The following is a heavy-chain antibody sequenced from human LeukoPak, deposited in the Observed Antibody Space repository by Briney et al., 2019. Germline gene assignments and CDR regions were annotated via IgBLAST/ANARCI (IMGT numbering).Heavy chain of an antibody. V-gene: IGHV3-11*01. CDR3: GRGHYGIDY. CDR2: ITSSGTTV. D-gene: IGHD4-17*01. J-gene: IGHJ4*02. CDR1: GFTFSDYY. Sequence: GGSLRLSCAASGFTFSDYYMTWFRQAPGKGLEWISYITSSGTTVYYADSVKGRFTISRDNARNSLYLQMNSLRGEDTAVYYCGRGHYGIDYWGQGTLVTVSS.